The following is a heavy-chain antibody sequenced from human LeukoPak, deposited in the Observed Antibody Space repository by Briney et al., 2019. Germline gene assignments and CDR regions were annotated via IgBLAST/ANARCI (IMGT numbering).Heavy chain of an antibody. D-gene: IGHD5-24*01. V-gene: IGHV3-7*01. J-gene: IGHJ4*02. CDR2: IKQDGNEK. CDR3: ARELLGHGYNSGDFDY. Sequence: RGSLRLSWAASGFTFSSYWMNWVGQAPGKGLGWVANIKQDGNEKYYVDSVKGRFTISRDNAKNALYLQMNSLRAEDTAVYYCARELLGHGYNSGDFDYWGQGTLVTVSS. CDR1: GFTFSSYW.